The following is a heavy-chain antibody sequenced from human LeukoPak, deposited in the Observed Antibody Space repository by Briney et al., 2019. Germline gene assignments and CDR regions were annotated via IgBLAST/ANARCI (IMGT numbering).Heavy chain of an antibody. Sequence: GGSLRLSCAASGFTFSRHWMTWVRQAPGKGLEWVANIKEDGSEQYYVDSIKGRFTISRDESKNTLYLQMNSLRAEDTAVYYCARYSSSWYSIDYWGQGTLVTVSS. CDR1: GFTFSRHW. CDR2: IKEDGSEQ. J-gene: IGHJ4*02. D-gene: IGHD6-13*01. V-gene: IGHV3-7*01. CDR3: ARYSSSWYSIDY.